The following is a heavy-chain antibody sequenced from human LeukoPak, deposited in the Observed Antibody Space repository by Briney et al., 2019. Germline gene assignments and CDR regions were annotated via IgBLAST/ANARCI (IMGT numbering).Heavy chain of an antibody. D-gene: IGHD2-2*01. Sequence: GGSLRLSCAASGFIFSNYGMSWVRQAPGKGLEWVSAISGSGGSTYYADSVKGRFTISRDNSKNTLYLQMNSLRVEDTALYYCAKDDQDIVVVPAACIDYWGQGTLVTVSS. CDR1: GFIFSNYG. V-gene: IGHV3-23*01. J-gene: IGHJ4*02. CDR2: ISGSGGST. CDR3: AKDDQDIVVVPAACIDY.